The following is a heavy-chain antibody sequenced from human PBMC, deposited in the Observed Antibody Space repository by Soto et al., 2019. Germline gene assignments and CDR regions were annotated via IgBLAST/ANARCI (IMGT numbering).Heavy chain of an antibody. V-gene: IGHV1-69*12. CDR3: AREWERQDYYYGMDV. J-gene: IGHJ6*02. CDR2: IIPICGTA. D-gene: IGHD1-26*01. Sequence: QVQLVQSGAEVKKPGSSVKVSCKASGGTFSSYAISWVRQAPGQGLEWMGGIIPICGTANYAQKFQGRVTITADESTSTADMERSSLRSEDTAVYYCAREWERQDYYYGMDVWGQGTTVTVSS. CDR1: GGTFSSYA.